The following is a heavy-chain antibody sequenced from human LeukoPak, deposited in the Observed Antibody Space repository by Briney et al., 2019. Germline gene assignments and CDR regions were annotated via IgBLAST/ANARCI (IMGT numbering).Heavy chain of an antibody. J-gene: IGHJ4*02. Sequence: SETLSLTCTVSGGSITSYYWSWIRQPPGKGLEWIGYIYYSGSTNYNPSLKSRVTISVDRSKNQFSLKLRSVIAADTAVYYCASSRWRYGSVDYWGQGTLVTVSS. CDR1: GGSITSYY. CDR3: ASSRWRYGSVDY. CDR2: IYYSGST. V-gene: IGHV4-59*01. D-gene: IGHD3-10*01.